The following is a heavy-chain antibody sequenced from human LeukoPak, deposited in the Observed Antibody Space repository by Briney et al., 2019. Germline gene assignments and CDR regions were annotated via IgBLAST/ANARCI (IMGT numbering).Heavy chain of an antibody. V-gene: IGHV4-59*08. J-gene: IGHJ4*02. CDR3: ASLYYDFWSGYLTCFDY. D-gene: IGHD3-3*01. CDR1: GGSISSYY. Sequence: SETLSLTCTVSGGSISSYYWSWIRQPPGKGLEWIGYIYYSGSTNYNPSLKSRVTISVDTSKNQFSLKLSSVTAADTAVYYRASLYYDFWSGYLTCFDYWGQGTLVTVSS. CDR2: IYYSGST.